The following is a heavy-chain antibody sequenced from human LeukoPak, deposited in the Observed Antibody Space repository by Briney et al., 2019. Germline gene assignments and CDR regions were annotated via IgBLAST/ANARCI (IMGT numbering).Heavy chain of an antibody. Sequence: GGSLRLSCAASRFTVSGNYMTWVRQAPGKGLEWVSVIYSEGRTDYTDSVKGRFTISRDTSKNTLYLQMNNLRAEDTAVYYCASSSLGVTVFWYFDLWGRGTLVTVSS. V-gene: IGHV3-66*01. CDR1: RFTVSGNY. CDR2: IYSEGRT. D-gene: IGHD4-11*01. CDR3: ASSSLGVTVFWYFDL. J-gene: IGHJ2*01.